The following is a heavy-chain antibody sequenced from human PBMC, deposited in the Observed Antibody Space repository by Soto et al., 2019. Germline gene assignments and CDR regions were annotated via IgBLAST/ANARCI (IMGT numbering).Heavy chain of an antibody. D-gene: IGHD3-3*01. Sequence: GGTLRLSCAVSGFTLSTYSINWVRQAPGKGLEWVSSISSRSDIYYADSVKGRFTISRDNAKNSVSLQMNSLRAEDTAVYYCAFYYTAWPLACCLDFWCQGTSVTVSS. CDR1: GFTLSTYS. J-gene: IGHJ6*02. CDR2: ISSRSDI. V-gene: IGHV3-21*01. CDR3: AFYYTAWPLACCLDF.